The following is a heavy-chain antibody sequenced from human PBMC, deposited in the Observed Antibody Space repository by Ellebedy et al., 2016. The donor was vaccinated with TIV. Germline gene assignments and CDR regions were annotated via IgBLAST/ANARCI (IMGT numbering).Heavy chain of an antibody. J-gene: IGHJ4*02. CDR1: GYSISSSNW. CDR2: IFYSGST. Sequence: MPGGSLRLSCAVSGYSISSSNWWGWIRQPPGKGLEWIGYIFYSGSTYYNPSLKSRVTMSVDTSKNQFSLRLRSVTAADTAVYYCATYNMGRLDHWGQGTLVTVSS. CDR3: ATYNMGRLDH. D-gene: IGHD1-1*01. V-gene: IGHV4-28*01.